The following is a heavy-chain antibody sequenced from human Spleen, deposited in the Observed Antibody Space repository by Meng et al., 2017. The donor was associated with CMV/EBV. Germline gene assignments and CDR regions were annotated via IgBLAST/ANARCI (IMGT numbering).Heavy chain of an antibody. D-gene: IGHD2-15*01. CDR1: SGSISSISYY. Sequence: SETLSLTCSVSSGSISSISYYWVWIRQPPGKGLEWVGSVYSAGRTYYNPSLKSRLTMSVDTSKNHFSLRLSSVTAADTAVYYCALAYQVVLFAFDPWGPGALVTVSS. V-gene: IGHV4-39*01. CDR2: VYSAGRT. J-gene: IGHJ5*02. CDR3: ALAYQVVLFAFDP.